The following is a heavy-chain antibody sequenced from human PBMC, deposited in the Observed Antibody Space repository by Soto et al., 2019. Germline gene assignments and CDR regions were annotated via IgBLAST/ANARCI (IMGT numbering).Heavy chain of an antibody. Sequence: SETLSLTCDVSGYSISSGYQWGWIRQPPGEGLEWIGNIYHSGTTSYNPSLKSRVTVSVDTSKNQISLNLTSVTAADTAIYYCARDFFGNHYFDYWGQGILVTVSS. CDR3: ARDFFGNHYFDY. CDR1: GYSISSGYQ. D-gene: IGHD3-10*01. J-gene: IGHJ4*02. V-gene: IGHV4-38-2*02. CDR2: IYHSGTT.